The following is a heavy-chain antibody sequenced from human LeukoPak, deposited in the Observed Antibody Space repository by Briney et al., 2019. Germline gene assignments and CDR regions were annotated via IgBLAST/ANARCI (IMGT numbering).Heavy chain of an antibody. CDR3: ARDGYSYGYGYFDY. CDR2: ISSSSSYI. D-gene: IGHD5-18*01. Sequence: GGSLRLSCAASGFTFSSYSMNWVRQAPGKGLEWVSSISSSSSYIYYADSVKGRFTISRDNAKNSLYLQMNSLRAEDTAVYYCARDGYSYGYGYFDYWGQGTLVTVSS. J-gene: IGHJ4*02. CDR1: GFTFSSYS. V-gene: IGHV3-21*01.